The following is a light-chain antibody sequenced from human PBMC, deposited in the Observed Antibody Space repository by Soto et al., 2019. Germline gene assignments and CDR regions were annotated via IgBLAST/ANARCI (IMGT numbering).Light chain of an antibody. Sequence: EIVFTKSPCTLSLSPGERATLSCRASQSVSSSYLAWYQQKPGQAPRLLIYGASSRATGIPDRFSGSGSGTDFTLTISRLEPEDFAVYYCQQYGSSWWTFGQGTKVDIK. CDR2: GAS. CDR3: QQYGSSWWT. V-gene: IGKV3-20*01. J-gene: IGKJ1*01. CDR1: QSVSSSY.